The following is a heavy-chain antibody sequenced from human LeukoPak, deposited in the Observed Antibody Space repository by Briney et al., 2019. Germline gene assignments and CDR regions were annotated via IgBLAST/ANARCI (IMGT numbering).Heavy chain of an antibody. CDR1: GGSISSGGYS. CDR2: IYHSGST. Sequence: SQTLSLTCAVSGGSISSGGYSWSWIRQPPGKGLEWIGYIYHSGSTYYNSSLKSRVTISVDRTKNQFSLKLSSVTAADTAVYYCARDLQLDYWGQGTLVTVSS. J-gene: IGHJ4*02. D-gene: IGHD1-1*01. CDR3: ARDLQLDY. V-gene: IGHV4-30-2*01.